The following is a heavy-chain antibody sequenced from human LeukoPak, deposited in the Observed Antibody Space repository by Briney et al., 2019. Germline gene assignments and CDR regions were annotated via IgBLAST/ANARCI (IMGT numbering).Heavy chain of an antibody. J-gene: IGHJ4*02. CDR2: ISNDGGGT. Sequence: GGSLRLSCAASGFIFNNYGLVWVRQAPGKGLEWVSAISNDGGGTTYADFVKGRFSASRDNSKNTLFLQMNSLRAEDTALYYCAKGSSGYFFDLWGQGTLVTVSS. V-gene: IGHV3-23*01. CDR3: AKGSSGYFFDL. D-gene: IGHD3-22*01. CDR1: GFIFNNYG.